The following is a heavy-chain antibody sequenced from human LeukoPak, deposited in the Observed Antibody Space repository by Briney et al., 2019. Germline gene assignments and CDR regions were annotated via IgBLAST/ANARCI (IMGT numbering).Heavy chain of an antibody. CDR3: ARDGEYCGGDCSPRWYFDL. J-gene: IGHJ2*01. CDR1: GFTFSSYA. CDR2: ISSNGGTT. V-gene: IGHV3-64*01. D-gene: IGHD2-21*02. Sequence: GGSLRLSCAASGFTFSSYAMHWVRQAPGKGLEYVSAISSNGGTTYYANPVKGRFTISRDNSKNTLYLQMGSLRAEDMAVYYCARDGEYCGGDCSPRWYFDLWGRGTLVTVSS.